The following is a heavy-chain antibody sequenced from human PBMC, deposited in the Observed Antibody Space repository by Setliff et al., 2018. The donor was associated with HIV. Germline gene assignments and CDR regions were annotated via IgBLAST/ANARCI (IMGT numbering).Heavy chain of an antibody. V-gene: IGHV4-34*01. J-gene: IGHJ4*02. CDR1: GGSFSGYY. D-gene: IGHD3-9*01. CDR3: ARRNSGVGYFNPGYYFDR. Sequence: SETLSLTCAVYGGSFSGYYWSWIRQPPGKGLEWIGEINHDRTTNYNPSLKSRVTISVDTSKNQFSLTLNSVTAADTAVYYCARRNSGVGYFNPGYYFDRWGQGTLVTVSS. CDR2: INHDRTT.